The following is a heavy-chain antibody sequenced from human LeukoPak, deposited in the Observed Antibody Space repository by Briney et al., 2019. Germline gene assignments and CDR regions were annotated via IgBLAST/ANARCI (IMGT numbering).Heavy chain of an antibody. Sequence: PSETLSLTCTVSGGSISSGGYSWSWISQHPGKGLEWIGYIYYSGSTYYNPSLKSRVTISVDTSKNQFSLKLSSVTAADTAVYYCARVNYGSGRGLDYWGRGTLVTVSS. J-gene: IGHJ4*02. D-gene: IGHD3-10*01. V-gene: IGHV4-31*03. CDR1: GGSISSGGYS. CDR2: IYYSGST. CDR3: ARVNYGSGRGLDY.